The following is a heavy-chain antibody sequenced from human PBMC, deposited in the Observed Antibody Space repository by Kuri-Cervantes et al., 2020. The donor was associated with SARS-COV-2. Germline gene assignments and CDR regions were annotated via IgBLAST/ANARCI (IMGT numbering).Heavy chain of an antibody. V-gene: IGHV3-48*02. CDR2: ISSSSSTI. CDR1: GFTFSSYS. CDR3: AREAPCCIAGAICYGMDV. J-gene: IGHJ6*02. D-gene: IGHD1-26*01. Sequence: GESLKISCAASGFTFSSYSMNWVRQAPGKGLEWVSYISSSSSTIYYADSVKGRFTISRDNAKNSLYLQMNSLRDEDTAVYYCAREAPCCIAGAICYGMDVWGQGTTVTVSS.